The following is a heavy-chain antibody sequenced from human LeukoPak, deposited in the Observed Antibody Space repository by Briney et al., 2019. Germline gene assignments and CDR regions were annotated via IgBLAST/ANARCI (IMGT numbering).Heavy chain of an antibody. CDR2: IYYSGNT. D-gene: IGHD2-2*01. V-gene: IGHV4-59*08. CDR3: VRRVAVVGMYAFDI. Sequence: SETLSLTCTISGGSIGSYYWSWIRQPPGKELEWIGYIYYSGNTNYNPSLKSRVTISLDTSNNQFSLKLNSVTAAGAAVYYCVRRVAVVGMYAFDIWGQGSMVTVSS. J-gene: IGHJ3*02. CDR1: GGSIGSYY.